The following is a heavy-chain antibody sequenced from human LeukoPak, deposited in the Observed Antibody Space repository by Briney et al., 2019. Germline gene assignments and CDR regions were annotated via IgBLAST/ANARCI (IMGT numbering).Heavy chain of an antibody. CDR3: GRQVAPGQWLVNL. CDR1: GFTFSSYA. V-gene: IGHV3-30*04. CDR2: MSTDGSLQ. Sequence: GGSLRLSCAASGFTFSSYAMSWVRQAPGKGLEWVAVMSTDGSLQYYANSVKGRFTISRDNYKSTLFLQMNSLSAADTAVYYCGRQVAPGQWLVNLWGQGTLVTVSS. J-gene: IGHJ5*02. D-gene: IGHD6-19*01.